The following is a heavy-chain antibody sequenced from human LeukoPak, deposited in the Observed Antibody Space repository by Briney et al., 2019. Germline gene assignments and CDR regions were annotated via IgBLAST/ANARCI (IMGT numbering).Heavy chain of an antibody. V-gene: IGHV1-8*01. D-gene: IGHD6-13*01. CDR3: ARVRSAYRYSSSWYFFTF. Sequence: GASVKVSCKASGYTFTSYDINWVRQATGQGLEWMGWMSPNSGNTGYAQKFQGRVTMTRNTSISTAYMELSSLRSEDTAVYYCARVRSAYRYSSSWYFFTFWGQGTLVTVSS. CDR2: MSPNSGNT. CDR1: GYTFTSYD. J-gene: IGHJ4*02.